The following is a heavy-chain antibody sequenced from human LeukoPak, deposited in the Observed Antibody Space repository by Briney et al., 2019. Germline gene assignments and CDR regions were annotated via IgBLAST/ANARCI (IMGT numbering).Heavy chain of an antibody. CDR2: ITTTRST. CDR1: GFTFSSYA. CDR3: ARLDSSGYRSFDY. Sequence: GGSLRLSCAASGFTFSSYAMTWVRQAPGKGLEWVSAITTTRSTYYADSVKGRFTISRDNSKNTLYLQMNSLRAEDTAVYYCARLDSSGYRSFDYWGQGTLVTVSS. J-gene: IGHJ4*02. D-gene: IGHD3-22*01. V-gene: IGHV3-23*01.